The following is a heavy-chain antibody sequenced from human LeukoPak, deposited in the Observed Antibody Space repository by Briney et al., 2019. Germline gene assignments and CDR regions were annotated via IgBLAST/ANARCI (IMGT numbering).Heavy chain of an antibody. V-gene: IGHV1-46*01. CDR3: ARDPPRIAAAGPYYYGMDV. CDR2: INPSGSGT. D-gene: IGHD6-13*01. CDR1: GYTFTNYY. Sequence: ASVKVSCKASGYTFTNYYMHWVRQAPGQGLEWMGIINPSGSGTSYAQNFQGRVTMTRDTSTSTVYLELSSLRSEDTAVYYCARDPPRIAAAGPYYYGMDVWGQGTTVTVSS. J-gene: IGHJ6*02.